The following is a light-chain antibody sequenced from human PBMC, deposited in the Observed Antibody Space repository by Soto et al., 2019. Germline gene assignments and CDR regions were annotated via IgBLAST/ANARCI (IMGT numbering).Light chain of an antibody. CDR2: EAS. Sequence: DFQMTQSPSTLSASVGDRVAITCRASQSINNWLAWYQQKPGKAPKLLIYEASNLQSGVPSRFSGSGSGTEFILTISSLQPDDFATYYCQQYNNLPLTFGGGTKVDIK. J-gene: IGKJ4*01. CDR1: QSINNW. CDR3: QQYNNLPLT. V-gene: IGKV1-5*03.